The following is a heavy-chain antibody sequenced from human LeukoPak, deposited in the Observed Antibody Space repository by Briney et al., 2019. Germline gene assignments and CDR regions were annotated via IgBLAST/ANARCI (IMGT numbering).Heavy chain of an antibody. CDR2: INWNGGRK. V-gene: IGHV3-20*04. CDR3: ARLWFGELLSDNWLDP. CDR1: GFVFDDYG. D-gene: IGHD3-10*01. Sequence: GGSLRLSCVASGFVFDDYGMSWVRQVPGKGLEWVSGINWNGGRKGYADSVNGRFTISRDNAKNSLYLQMNSLRAEDTALYYCARLWFGELLSDNWLDPWGQGTLVIVSS. J-gene: IGHJ5*02.